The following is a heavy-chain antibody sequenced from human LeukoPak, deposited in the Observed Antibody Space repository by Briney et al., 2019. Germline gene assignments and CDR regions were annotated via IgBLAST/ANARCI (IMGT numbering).Heavy chain of an antibody. CDR2: ISGSGGST. CDR1: GFTFSSYA. CDR3: ARPFGRGNWNYGQFQH. V-gene: IGHV3-23*01. Sequence: GGSLRLSCAASGFTFSSYAMSWVRQAPGKGLEWVSAISGSGGSTYYADSVKGRFTISRDNSKNTLYLQMNSLRAEDTAVYYCARPFGRGNWNYGQFQHWGQGTLVTVSS. D-gene: IGHD1-7*01. J-gene: IGHJ1*01.